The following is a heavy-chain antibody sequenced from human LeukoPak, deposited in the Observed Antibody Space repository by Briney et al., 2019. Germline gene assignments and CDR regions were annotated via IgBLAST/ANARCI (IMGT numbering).Heavy chain of an antibody. Sequence: GGSLRLSCAASGFTFNDYTMHWVRQAPGKGLDWVSLITWDGGSTYYADSVKGRFTISRDNSKNSLYLQMNSLRTEDSALYYCAKAFSSSGYYLDDYWGQGTLVTVSS. D-gene: IGHD3-22*01. CDR1: GFTFNDYT. J-gene: IGHJ4*02. CDR2: ITWDGGST. CDR3: AKAFSSSGYYLDDY. V-gene: IGHV3-43*01.